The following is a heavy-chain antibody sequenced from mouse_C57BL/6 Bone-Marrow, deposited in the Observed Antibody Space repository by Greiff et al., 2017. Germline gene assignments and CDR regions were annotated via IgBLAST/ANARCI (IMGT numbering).Heavy chain of an antibody. CDR2: IYPRSGNT. CDR1: GYTFTSSG. J-gene: IGHJ2*01. D-gene: IGHD1-1*01. Sequence: QVQLQQSGAELARPWASVKLSCKASGYTFTSSGISWVKQRTGQGLGWIGKIYPRSGNTYYNEKFTGKATVTADKSSSTAYLELRSLTSEDTAVYFCARCPYYYGSNYFDYWGQGTTLTVSS. CDR3: ARCPYYYGSNYFDY. V-gene: IGHV1-81*01.